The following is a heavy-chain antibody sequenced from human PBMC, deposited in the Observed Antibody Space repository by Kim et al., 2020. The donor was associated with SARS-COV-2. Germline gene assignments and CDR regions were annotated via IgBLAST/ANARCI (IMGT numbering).Heavy chain of an antibody. J-gene: IGHJ6*04. CDR3: ARLGCSSTSCPSGMDV. D-gene: IGHD2-2*01. V-gene: IGHV4-59*08. Sequence: SLKSRVTISVDTSKNQFSLKLSSVTAADTAVYYGARLGCSSTSCPSGMDVWGKGTTVTVSS.